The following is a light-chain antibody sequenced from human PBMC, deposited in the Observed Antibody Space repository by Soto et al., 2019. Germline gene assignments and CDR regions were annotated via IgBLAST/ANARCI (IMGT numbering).Light chain of an antibody. CDR1: SSDVGSYNY. CDR2: ASS. CDR3: SSYTSGSTLYV. J-gene: IGLJ1*01. V-gene: IGLV2-14*01. Sequence: QSALTQPASVSGSPGQSITISCTGTSSDVGSYNYVSWYQQHPGKAPRLMIYASSNRPSGVSHRFSGSRSGNTASLTISGLQAEEEADYLCSSYTSGSTLYVFGGGTKVNVL.